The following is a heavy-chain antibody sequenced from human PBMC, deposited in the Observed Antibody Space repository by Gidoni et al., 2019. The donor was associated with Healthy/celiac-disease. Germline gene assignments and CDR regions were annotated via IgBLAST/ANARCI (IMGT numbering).Heavy chain of an antibody. V-gene: IGHV3-30*18. D-gene: IGHD3-22*01. CDR2: ISYDGSNK. CDR3: AKDLYDSSGGFDY. J-gene: IGHJ4*02. Sequence: QVQLVESGGGVVQPGRSLRLSCAASGFTFSSYGMHWVRQAPGKGLEWVAVISYDGSNKYYADSVKGRFTISRDNSKNTLYLQMNSLRAEDTAVYYCAKDLYDSSGGFDYWGQGTLVTVSS. CDR1: GFTFSSYG.